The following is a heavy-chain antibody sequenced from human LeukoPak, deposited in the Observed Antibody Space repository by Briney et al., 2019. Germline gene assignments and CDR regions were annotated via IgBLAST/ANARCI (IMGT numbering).Heavy chain of an antibody. CDR2: IIPIFGTA. V-gene: IGHV1-69*05. CDR3: ARAGDFWRYFDY. CDR1: GDTFSSYA. D-gene: IGHD3-3*01. Sequence: SVKVSCKASGDTFSSYAISWVRQAPGQGLEWMGGIIPIFGTANYAQKFQGRVTITTDESTSTAYMELSSLRSEDTAVYYCARAGDFWRYFDYWGQGTLVTVSS. J-gene: IGHJ4*02.